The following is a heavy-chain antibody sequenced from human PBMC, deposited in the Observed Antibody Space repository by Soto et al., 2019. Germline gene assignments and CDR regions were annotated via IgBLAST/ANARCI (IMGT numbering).Heavy chain of an antibody. CDR2: ISWNSGSI. CDR1: GFTFDDYA. J-gene: IGHJ5*02. Sequence: GGSLRLSCAASGFTFDDYAMHWVRQAPGKGLEWVSGISWNSGSIGYTDSVKGRFTISRDNAKNSLYLQMNSLRAEDTALYYCAKDHSSSWYNPWFDPWGQGTLVTVPQ. D-gene: IGHD6-13*01. V-gene: IGHV3-9*01. CDR3: AKDHSSSWYNPWFDP.